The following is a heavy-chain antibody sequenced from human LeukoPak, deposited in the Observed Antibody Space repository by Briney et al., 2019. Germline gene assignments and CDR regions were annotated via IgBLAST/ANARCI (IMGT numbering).Heavy chain of an antibody. V-gene: IGHV3-30*03. J-gene: IGHJ4*02. CDR1: GFTFSSYG. CDR3: AGSKIVMYYFDY. Sequence: GGSLRLSCAASGFTFSSYGMHWVRQAPGKGLEWVAVISYDGSNKYYADSVKGRFTISRDNSKNTLYLQMNSLRAEDTAVYYCAGSKIVMYYFDYWGQGTLVTVSS. D-gene: IGHD2-21*01. CDR2: ISYDGSNK.